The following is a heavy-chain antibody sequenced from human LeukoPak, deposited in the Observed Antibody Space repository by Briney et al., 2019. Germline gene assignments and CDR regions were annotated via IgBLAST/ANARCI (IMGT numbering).Heavy chain of an antibody. CDR1: GFTFDDYG. V-gene: IGHV3-9*01. CDR3: AKDLKMVRGVIIRTAFDY. D-gene: IGHD3-10*01. J-gene: IGHJ4*02. Sequence: GGSLRLSCAASGFTFDDYGMSWVRQAPGKGLEWVSGISWNSGSIGYADSVKGRFTISRDNAKNSLYLQMNSLRAEDTALYYCAKDLKMVRGVIIRTAFDYWGQGTLVTVSS. CDR2: ISWNSGSI.